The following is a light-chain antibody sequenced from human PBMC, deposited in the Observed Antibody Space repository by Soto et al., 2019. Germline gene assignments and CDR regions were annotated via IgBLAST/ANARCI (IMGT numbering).Light chain of an antibody. Sequence: EILFTQSPGTLSLSPGERATISCRASQSVYSRYIAWYQVKPGQAPRLLIYGASSRANGIPDRFSGSGAGTDFTLTIRRLEPQDFAVYYCQQYGSSQAYTFGQGTRLEIK. CDR3: QQYGSSQAYT. CDR2: GAS. J-gene: IGKJ2*01. V-gene: IGKV3-20*01. CDR1: QSVYSRY.